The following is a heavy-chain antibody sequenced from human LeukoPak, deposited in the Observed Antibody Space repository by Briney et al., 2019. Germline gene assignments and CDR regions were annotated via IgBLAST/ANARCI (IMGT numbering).Heavy chain of an antibody. J-gene: IGHJ4*02. D-gene: IGHD2-15*01. CDR2: IYSGGKT. CDR1: GFTFSSYW. Sequence: GGSLRLSRAASGFTFSSYWMSWVRQAPGKGLEWVSFIYSGGKTHSSDSVKGRFTISRDNSKNTLYLQMSSLRAEDTAIYYCARRAGEYSHPYDYWGQGTLVTVSS. CDR3: ARRAGEYSHPYDY. V-gene: IGHV3-53*01.